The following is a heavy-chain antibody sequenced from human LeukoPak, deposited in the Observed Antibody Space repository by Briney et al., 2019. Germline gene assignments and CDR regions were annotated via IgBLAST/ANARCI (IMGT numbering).Heavy chain of an antibody. CDR2: IRGTGGTT. V-gene: IGHV3-23*01. CDR3: AKDVYGDYGGLDY. CDR1: GFTFSDYA. Sequence: GGSLRLSCAASGFTFSDYALIWVRQAPGKGLEWSSAIRGTGGTTYYADSVKGRFAISRDNSKNTLYLQMNSLRAEDTAVYYCAKDVYGDYGGLDYWGQGTLVTVSS. D-gene: IGHD4-17*01. J-gene: IGHJ4*02.